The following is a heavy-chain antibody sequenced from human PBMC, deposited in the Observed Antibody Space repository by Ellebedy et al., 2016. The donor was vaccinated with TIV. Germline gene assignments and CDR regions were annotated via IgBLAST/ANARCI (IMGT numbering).Heavy chain of an antibody. Sequence: GGSLRLSCAASELTVTSNYMSWVRQAPGKGLEWVSVIFIDSTPYYADSVKGRFTISRDNYKNTLYIQMNSLRAEDTAVYYCARETFNDVDLKVWGVFDIWGQGTMVTVSS. CDR1: ELTVTSNY. V-gene: IGHV3-66*01. CDR3: ARETFNDVDLKVWGVFDI. J-gene: IGHJ3*02. CDR2: IFIDSTP. D-gene: IGHD1-1*01.